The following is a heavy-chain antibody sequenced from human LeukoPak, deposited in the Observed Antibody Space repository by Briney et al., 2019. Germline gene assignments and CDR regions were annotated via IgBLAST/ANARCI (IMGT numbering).Heavy chain of an antibody. CDR1: GLTLSSYG. Sequence: PGGSLSLSCAASGLTLSSYGMHWVRQAPGKGLEWVAVISHDGSNKYYADSVKGRFTISRDNSKNTVYLQMNSLRAEDTAVYYCARGPDGYYNNWGQGTLVTVSS. V-gene: IGHV3-30*03. CDR2: ISHDGSNK. D-gene: IGHD5-24*01. J-gene: IGHJ4*02. CDR3: ARGPDGYYNN.